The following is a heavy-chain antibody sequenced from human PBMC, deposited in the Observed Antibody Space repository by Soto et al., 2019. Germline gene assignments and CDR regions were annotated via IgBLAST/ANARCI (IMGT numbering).Heavy chain of an antibody. CDR2: IIPILGIA. V-gene: IGHV1-69*02. CDR1: GGTFSSYT. Sequence: QVQLVQSGAEVKKPGSSVKVSCKASGGTFSSYTISWVRQAPGQGLEWMGRIIPILGIANYAQKFQGRVTITADKFTSTAYMELSSLRSEDTAVYYCAKYPYSSGWYGGADWFDPWGQGTLVTVSS. J-gene: IGHJ5*02. CDR3: AKYPYSSGWYGGADWFDP. D-gene: IGHD6-19*01.